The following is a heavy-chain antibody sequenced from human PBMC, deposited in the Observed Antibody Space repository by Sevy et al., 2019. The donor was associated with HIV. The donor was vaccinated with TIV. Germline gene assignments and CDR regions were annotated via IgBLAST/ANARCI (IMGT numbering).Heavy chain of an antibody. J-gene: IGHJ4*02. CDR2: INGRGGST. D-gene: IGHD6-13*01. CDR3: ARPTPRIAASSAAFFDY. Sequence: GGSLRLSCAASGFTFSSFAMSWVRQVPGKGLEWVSSINGRGGSTYYADSVKGRVTLSRDNSKNTLFLQMDSLRAEDTAIYYCARPTPRIAASSAAFFDYWVQGTLVTVSS. V-gene: IGHV3-23*01. CDR1: GFTFSSFA.